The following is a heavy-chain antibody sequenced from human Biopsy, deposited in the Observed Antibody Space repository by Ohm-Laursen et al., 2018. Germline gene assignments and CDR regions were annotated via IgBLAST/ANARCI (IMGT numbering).Heavy chain of an antibody. J-gene: IGHJ5*02. CDR2: IKTKGFRERT. D-gene: IGHD3-22*01. V-gene: IGHV3-49*03. CDR3: TRWYDRSGYYRDL. CDR1: GFTFSSYA. Sequence: SLRLSCSASGFTFSSYAMTWFRQAPGKGLEWVGLIKTKGFRERTQYAASVEGRFTISRDDSKGVAYLEMSGLKTEDTALYYCTRWYDRSGYYRDLWGQGTLVTVSS.